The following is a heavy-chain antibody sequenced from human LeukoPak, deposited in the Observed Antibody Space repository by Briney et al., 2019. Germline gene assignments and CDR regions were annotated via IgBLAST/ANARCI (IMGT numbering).Heavy chain of an antibody. CDR2: IYSGGST. V-gene: IGHV3-53*01. CDR3: AKDGQPSTRSLLCRNGVCYEDY. D-gene: IGHD2-8*01. Sequence: GGSLRLSCAASGFTVSSNYMSWVRQAPGKGLEWVSVIYSGGSTYYADSVKGRFTISRDNSKNTLYLKMNSLRDEDTAVYYCAKDGQPSTRSLLCRNGVCYEDYWGQGTLVTVSS. CDR1: GFTVSSNY. J-gene: IGHJ4*02.